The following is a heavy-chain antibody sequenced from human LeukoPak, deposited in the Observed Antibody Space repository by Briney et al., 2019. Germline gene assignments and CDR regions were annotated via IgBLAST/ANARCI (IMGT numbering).Heavy chain of an antibody. CDR3: ATTPREYSSGWYSNYYYYYYMDV. V-gene: IGHV3-30*04. Sequence: GGSLRLSCAASGFTFSSYAMHWVRQAPGKGLEWVAVISYDGSNKYYADSVKGRFTISRDNSKNTLYLQMNSLRAEDTAVYYCATTPREYSSGWYSNYYYYYYMDVWDKGTTVTISS. CDR2: ISYDGSNK. J-gene: IGHJ6*03. CDR1: GFTFSSYA. D-gene: IGHD6-19*01.